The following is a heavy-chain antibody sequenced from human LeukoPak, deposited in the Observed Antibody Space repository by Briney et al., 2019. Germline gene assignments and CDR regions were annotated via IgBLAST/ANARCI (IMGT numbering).Heavy chain of an antibody. D-gene: IGHD3-10*01. V-gene: IGHV4-4*02. CDR2: IYHSGST. Sequence: SGTLSLTCAVSGGSISSSDWWSWVRQPPGKGLEWIGEIYHSGSTNYNPSLKSRVTISVDKSKNQFSLKLSSVTAADTAVYYCARKYYGSGSYAFDIWGQGTMVTVSS. CDR1: GGSISSSDW. J-gene: IGHJ3*02. CDR3: ARKYYGSGSYAFDI.